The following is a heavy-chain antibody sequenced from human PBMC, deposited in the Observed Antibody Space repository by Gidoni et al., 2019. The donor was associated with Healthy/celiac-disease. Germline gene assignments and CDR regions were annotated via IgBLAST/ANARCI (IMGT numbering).Heavy chain of an antibody. J-gene: IGHJ5*02. V-gene: IGHV3-21*01. CDR3: ARESWPNWFDP. CDR1: GFTFSSYS. D-gene: IGHD3-16*02. Sequence: EVQLVESGGGLVKPGVSLRLSCAASGFTFSSYSMNWVRQAPGKGLEWVSSISSSSSYIYYADSVKGRFTISRDNAKNSLYLQMNSLRAEDTAVYYCARESWPNWFDPWGQGTLVTVSS. CDR2: ISSSSSYI.